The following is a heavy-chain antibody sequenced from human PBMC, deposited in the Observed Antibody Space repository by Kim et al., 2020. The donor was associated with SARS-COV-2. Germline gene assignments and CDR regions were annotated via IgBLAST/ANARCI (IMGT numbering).Heavy chain of an antibody. V-gene: IGHV3-11*01. CDR2: ISSSGSTI. Sequence: GGSLRLSCAASGFTFSDYYMSWIRQAPGKGLEWFSYISSSGSTIYYADSVKGRFTISRDNAKNSLYLQMNSLRAEDTAVYYCARNTGQEPPAEYFQHWGLGTLVTVSS. CDR3: ARNTGQEPPAEYFQH. J-gene: IGHJ1*01. CDR1: GFTFSDYY. D-gene: IGHD1-26*01.